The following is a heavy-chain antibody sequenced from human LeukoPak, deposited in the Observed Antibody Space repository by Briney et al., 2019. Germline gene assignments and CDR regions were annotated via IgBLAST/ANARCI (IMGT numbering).Heavy chain of an antibody. V-gene: IGHV1-46*01. CDR2: INPSGGST. Sequence: ASVKVSCTASGYTFTSYYMHWVRQAPGPGLEWMGIINPSGGSTSYAQKFPGRVSMTRDTSTSTVYMELSSLRSEDTAVYYCARSENRGTVTPSDYDDCGMDVWGKGCTVTVSS. J-gene: IGHJ6*01. D-gene: IGHD4-17*01. CDR3: ARSENRGTVTPSDYDDCGMDV. CDR1: GYTFTSYY.